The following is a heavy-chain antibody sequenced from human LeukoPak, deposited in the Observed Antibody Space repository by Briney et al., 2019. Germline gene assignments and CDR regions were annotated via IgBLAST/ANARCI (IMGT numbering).Heavy chain of an antibody. J-gene: IGHJ4*02. V-gene: IGHV3-23*01. CDR2: ISDTGARR. D-gene: IGHD4-17*01. CDR3: AKGRTVTEGIFDS. CDR1: GFTFSSHS. Sequence: GGSLRLSCAASGFTFSSHSMTWVRRAPGRGLEWVSTISDTGARRFYADSMKGRFTISRDNSKNTLYLQMNSLRAEDTAVYFCAKGRTVTEGIFDSWGQGTLVTVSS.